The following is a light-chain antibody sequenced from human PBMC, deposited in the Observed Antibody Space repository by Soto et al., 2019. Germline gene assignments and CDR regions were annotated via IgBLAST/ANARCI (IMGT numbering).Light chain of an antibody. CDR3: ATWDDSLNAVL. CDR2: SNN. V-gene: IGLV1-44*01. Sequence: QSVLTQPPSASGTPGQRVSISCSGSRSNSGSSAVNWYQQVPGTAPKPLIYSNNQRPSGVPDRFSGSKSGTSASLAISGLQSEDEADYFCATWDDSLNAVLFGGGTKVTVL. J-gene: IGLJ2*01. CDR1: RSNSGSSA.